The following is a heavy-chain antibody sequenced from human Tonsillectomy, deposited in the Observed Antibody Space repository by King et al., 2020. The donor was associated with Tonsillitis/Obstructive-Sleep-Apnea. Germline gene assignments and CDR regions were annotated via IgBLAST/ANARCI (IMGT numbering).Heavy chain of an antibody. V-gene: IGHV3-20*04. J-gene: IGHJ6*04. D-gene: IGHD3-3*01. CDR2: INWSGGST. CDR3: AREPYDFWLWGAYMDV. CDR1: GFTFDDYG. Sequence: VQLVESGGGVVRPGGSLRLSCAASGFTFDDYGMSWVRQAPGKGLEWVSGINWSGGSTSYADSVKGRFTISRDNAKNSLYLQMNSLRAEDTALYYCAREPYDFWLWGAYMDVWGKGTTVTVSS.